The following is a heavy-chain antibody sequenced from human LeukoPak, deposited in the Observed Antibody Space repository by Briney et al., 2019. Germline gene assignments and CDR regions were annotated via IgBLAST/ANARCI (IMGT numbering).Heavy chain of an antibody. CDR3: ARTVRADY. D-gene: IGHD4-11*01. CDR2: ISGSDSNT. J-gene: IGHJ4*02. Sequence: GGSLRLSCAASGFTFSIYAMSWVRRAPGKGLEWVSVISGSDSNTYYADSVKGRFTISRDNPKNTVYLQMNSLSAEDTAVYYCARTVRADYWGQGTLVTVSS. V-gene: IGHV3-23*01. CDR1: GFTFSIYA.